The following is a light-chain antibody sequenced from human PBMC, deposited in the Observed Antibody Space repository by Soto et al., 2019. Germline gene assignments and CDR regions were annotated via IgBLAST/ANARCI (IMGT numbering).Light chain of an antibody. Sequence: EIVMTQSPATLSVSPGERATLSCRASQSVSSNLAWYQQKPGQAPRLLIYGASTRATGIPDRFSGSGSGSGFTLTISSLEAEDSAVYYCQQYGDSPYTFGQGTKLEIK. CDR2: GAS. V-gene: IGKV3D-15*02. CDR1: QSVSSN. CDR3: QQYGDSPYT. J-gene: IGKJ2*01.